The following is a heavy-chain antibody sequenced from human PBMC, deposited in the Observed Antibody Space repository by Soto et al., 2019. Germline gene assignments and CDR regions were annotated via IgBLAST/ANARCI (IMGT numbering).Heavy chain of an antibody. CDR3: ARRKERSGPHYFDY. CDR2: MSPNNGNT. Sequence: QGQLVQSGAEVKKAGASVKVSCKASGYTFIMFDIHWVRQATGQGLERMGWMSPNNGNTGNAQKFQGRVTMTRNTSISTAYMELSGLRSDDTDVYYCARRKERSGPHYFDYWGQGSPVTVSS. J-gene: IGHJ4*02. CDR1: GYTFIMFD. D-gene: IGHD6-25*01. V-gene: IGHV1-8*01.